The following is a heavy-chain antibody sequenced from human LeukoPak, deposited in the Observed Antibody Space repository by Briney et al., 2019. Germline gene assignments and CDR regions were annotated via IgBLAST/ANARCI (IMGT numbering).Heavy chain of an antibody. CDR3: ASTVSDTAGMDFDY. J-gene: IGHJ4*02. CDR1: GFTFSDYY. CDR2: ISSSSSYT. Sequence: GGSLRLPCAASGFTFSDYYMSWIRQAPGKGLEWVSYISSSSSYTNYADSVKGRFTISRDNAKNSLYLQMNSLRAEDTAVYYCASTVSDTAGMDFDYWGQGTLVTVSS. V-gene: IGHV3-11*03. D-gene: IGHD5-18*01.